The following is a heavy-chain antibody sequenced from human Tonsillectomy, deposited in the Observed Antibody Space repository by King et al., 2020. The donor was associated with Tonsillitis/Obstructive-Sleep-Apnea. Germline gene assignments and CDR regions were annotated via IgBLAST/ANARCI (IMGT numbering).Heavy chain of an antibody. V-gene: IGHV1-69*04. D-gene: IGHD3-22*01. CDR1: GGTFSSYA. CDR2: IIPILGIA. CDR3: ARFYDSSGYYHST. Sequence: GQLVQSGAEVKKPGSSVKVSCKASGGTFSSYAISWVRQAPGQGLEWMGRIIPILGIANYAQKFQGRVTITADKSTSTAYMELSSLRSEDTAVYYCARFYDSSGYYHSTWGQGTLVTVSS. J-gene: IGHJ5*02.